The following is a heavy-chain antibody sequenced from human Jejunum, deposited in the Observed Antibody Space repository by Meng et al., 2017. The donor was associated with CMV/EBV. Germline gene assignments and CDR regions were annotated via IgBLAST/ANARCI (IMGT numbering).Heavy chain of an antibody. CDR2: IKQDGSQK. Sequence: ELSFSKLWLSWVRQAPGKGLEWVANIKQDGSQKYYVDSVKGRFTLSRDNAKTSLYLQMNSLTAEDTALYYCAREESGDMPYAFNYWGQGTLVTVSS. CDR3: AREESGDMPYAFNY. V-gene: IGHV3-7*01. J-gene: IGHJ4*02. D-gene: IGHD3-16*01. CDR1: ELSFSKLW.